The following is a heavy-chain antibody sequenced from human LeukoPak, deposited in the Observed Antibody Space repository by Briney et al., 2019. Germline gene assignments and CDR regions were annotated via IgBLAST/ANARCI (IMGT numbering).Heavy chain of an antibody. CDR3: ARDGAAMVPYYYYYMDV. D-gene: IGHD5-18*01. Sequence: ASVKVSCKASGFTFTSSAMQWVRQARGQRLEWIGWIVVGGGNTNYAQKFQERVTITRDMSTSTAYMELSSLRSEDTAVYYCARDGAAMVPYYYYYMDVWGKGTTVTISS. CDR2: IVVGGGNT. V-gene: IGHV1-58*02. J-gene: IGHJ6*03. CDR1: GFTFTSSA.